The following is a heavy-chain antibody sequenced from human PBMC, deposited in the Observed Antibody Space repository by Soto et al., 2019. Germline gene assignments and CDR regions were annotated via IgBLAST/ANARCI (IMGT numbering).Heavy chain of an antibody. CDR2: IYYSGST. V-gene: IGHV4-30-4*01. Sequence: ASETLSLTCTVSGGSISSGDYYWSWIRQPPGKGLEWIGYIYYSGSTYYNPSLKSRVTISVDTSKNQFSLKLSSVTAADTAVYYCARGAYCSSTSCYITADYYYGMDVWGQGTTVTVSS. D-gene: IGHD2-2*02. CDR1: GGSISSGDYY. J-gene: IGHJ6*02. CDR3: ARGAYCSSTSCYITADYYYGMDV.